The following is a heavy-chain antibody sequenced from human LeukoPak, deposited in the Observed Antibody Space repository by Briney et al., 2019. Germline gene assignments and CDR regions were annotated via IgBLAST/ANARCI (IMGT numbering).Heavy chain of an antibody. D-gene: IGHD6-13*01. CDR3: ARDSWYSSSWYPFDF. Sequence: GGSLRLSCAASGFTFSSYGMSWVRQAPGKGLEWLSSITSGSGSIYYSDSVKGRFNISRDNAKNSLYLQMNSLRAEDTAVYYCARDSWYSSSWYPFDFWGQGTLVTVSS. CDR2: ITSGSGSI. J-gene: IGHJ4*02. V-gene: IGHV3-21*01. CDR1: GFTFSSYG.